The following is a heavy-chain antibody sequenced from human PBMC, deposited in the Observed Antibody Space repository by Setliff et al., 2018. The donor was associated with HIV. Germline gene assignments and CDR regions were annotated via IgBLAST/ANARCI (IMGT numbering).Heavy chain of an antibody. D-gene: IGHD2-8*02. CDR3: ARSLVGYGDY. Sequence: PSETLSLTCAVYGGSFSGYYWSWIRQPPGKGLEWIGEINHSGSTNYKPSLKGRFTISRDNAKNSLYLQMNSLRAEDTAVYYCARSLVGYGDYWGQGTLVTVSS. V-gene: IGHV4-34*01. J-gene: IGHJ4*02. CDR1: GGSFSGYY. CDR2: INHSGST.